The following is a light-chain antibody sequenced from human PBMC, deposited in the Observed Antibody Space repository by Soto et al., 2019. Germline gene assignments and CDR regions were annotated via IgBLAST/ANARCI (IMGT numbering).Light chain of an antibody. J-gene: IGKJ5*01. V-gene: IGKV3-15*01. Sequence: EIVMTQSPATLSVSSGERATLSCRASQSVGTNLAWYQQKPGQAPRLLIYGASTRATGIPDRFSGSGSGTEFTLTISSLQSEDFAVYHCQQYKTWSSITFGQGTRLEMK. CDR3: QQYKTWSSIT. CDR2: GAS. CDR1: QSVGTN.